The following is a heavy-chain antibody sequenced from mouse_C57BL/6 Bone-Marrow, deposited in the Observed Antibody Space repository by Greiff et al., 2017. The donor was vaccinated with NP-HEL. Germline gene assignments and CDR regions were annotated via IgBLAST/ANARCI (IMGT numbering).Heavy chain of an antibody. Sequence: QVQLQQSGAELVRPGTSVKVSCKASGYAFTNYLIEWVKQRPGQGLEWIGVINPGSGGTNYNEKFKGKATLTADKSSSTTSMQLSSLTSEDSAVYLCARYYAYWGQGTLVTVAA. CDR3: ARYYAY. J-gene: IGHJ3*01. D-gene: IGHD1-1*01. V-gene: IGHV1-54*01. CDR2: INPGSGGT. CDR1: GYAFTNYL.